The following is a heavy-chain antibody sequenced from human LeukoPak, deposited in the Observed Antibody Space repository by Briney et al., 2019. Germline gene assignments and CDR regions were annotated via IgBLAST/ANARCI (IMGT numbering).Heavy chain of an antibody. V-gene: IGHV1-46*01. J-gene: IGHJ6*02. CDR3: ARGEYCSSTSCPQPLDV. CDR2: INPSGSST. D-gene: IGHD2-2*01. CDR1: GYIFTSYY. Sequence: GASVKVSCKASGYIFTSYYMHWVRQAPGQGLEWMGIINPSGSSTSFAQKFQGRVTMTRDTSTSTVYMELSSLRSEDTAVYYCARGEYCSSTSCPQPLDVWGQGTTVTVSS.